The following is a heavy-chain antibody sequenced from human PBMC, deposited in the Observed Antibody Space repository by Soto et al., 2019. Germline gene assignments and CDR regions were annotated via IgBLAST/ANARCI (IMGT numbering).Heavy chain of an antibody. V-gene: IGHV3-23*01. J-gene: IGHJ5*02. D-gene: IGHD3-22*01. CDR3: AKDYYDSSGYYLPYNWFDP. CDR2: ISGSGGST. Sequence: GGSLRLSCAASGFTFSSYAMSWVRQAPGKGLEWVSAISGSGGSTYYADSVKGRFTISRDNSKNTLYLQMNSLRAEDTAVYYCAKDYYDSSGYYLPYNWFDPWGQGTLVTVSS. CDR1: GFTFSSYA.